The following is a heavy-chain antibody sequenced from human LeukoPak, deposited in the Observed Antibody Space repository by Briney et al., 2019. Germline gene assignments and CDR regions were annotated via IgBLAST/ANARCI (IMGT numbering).Heavy chain of an antibody. V-gene: IGHV4-59*08. J-gene: IGHJ4*02. Sequence: SATLSLTCTVSGGSISSYYWSWIRQPPGKGLEWIGYIYYSGSTNYNPSLKSRVTISVDTSKNQFSLKLSSVTAADTAVYYCARRKGSSWYGVIDYWGQGTLVTVSS. CDR1: GGSISSYY. CDR2: IYYSGST. CDR3: ARRKGSSWYGVIDY. D-gene: IGHD6-13*01.